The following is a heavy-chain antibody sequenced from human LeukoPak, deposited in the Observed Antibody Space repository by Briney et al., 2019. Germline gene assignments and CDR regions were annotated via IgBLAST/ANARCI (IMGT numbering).Heavy chain of an antibody. CDR1: GGSFSGYY. J-gene: IGHJ4*02. CDR3: ARGRQYSSPYRIPD. V-gene: IGHV4-34*01. Sequence: PSETLSLTCAVYGGSFSGYYWSWIRQPPGKGLEWIGEINHSGSTNYNPSLKSRVTISVDTSKNQFSLKLSSVTAADTAVYYCARGRQYSSPYRIPDWGQGTLVTVSS. D-gene: IGHD6-6*01. CDR2: INHSGST.